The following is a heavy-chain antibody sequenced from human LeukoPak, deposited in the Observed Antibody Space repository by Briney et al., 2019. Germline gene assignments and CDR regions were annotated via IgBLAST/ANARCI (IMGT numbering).Heavy chain of an antibody. J-gene: IGHJ4*02. CDR2: IYYSGST. Sequence: PSETLSLTCTVSGGSISSSSYYWGWIRQPQGKGLEWIGSIYYSGSTYYNPSLKSRVTISVDTSKNQFSLKLSSVTAADTAVYYCARDGSYFDAWGQGTLVTVSS. CDR3: ARDGSYFDA. V-gene: IGHV4-39*02. CDR1: GGSISSSSYY.